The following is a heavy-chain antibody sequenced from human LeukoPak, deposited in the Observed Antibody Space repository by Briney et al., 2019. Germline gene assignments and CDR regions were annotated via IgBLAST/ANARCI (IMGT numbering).Heavy chain of an antibody. Sequence: GGSLRLSCAASGLTFSSYGMHWVRQAPGKGLEWVAVIWYDGSNKYYADSVKGRFTISRDNSKNTLYLQMNSLRAEDTAVYYCARSPISSWGIDYWGQGTLVTVSS. CDR2: IWYDGSNK. J-gene: IGHJ4*02. V-gene: IGHV3-33*01. CDR3: ARSPISSWGIDY. D-gene: IGHD6-13*01. CDR1: GLTFSSYG.